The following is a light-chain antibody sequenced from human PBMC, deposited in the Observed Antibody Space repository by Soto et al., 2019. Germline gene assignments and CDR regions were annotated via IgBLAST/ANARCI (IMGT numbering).Light chain of an antibody. J-gene: IGLJ3*02. CDR2: DVN. CDR1: RNDVGTFNY. CDR3: SSYAGGNNWV. V-gene: IGLV2-11*01. Sequence: QSALTQPRSVSGSPGQSVTISCAGTRNDVGTFNYVSWYQQNPGKAPKLMLYDVNKRPSGVPDRFSGSKSGNTASLTVSGLQAEDEADYYCSSYAGGNNWVFGGGTKLTVL.